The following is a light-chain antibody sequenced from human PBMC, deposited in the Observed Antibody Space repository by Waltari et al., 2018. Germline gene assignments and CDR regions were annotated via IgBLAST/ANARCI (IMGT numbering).Light chain of an antibody. J-gene: IGLJ1*01. CDR3: SSYAGSNTYV. V-gene: IGLV2-11*01. CDR2: DVN. Sequence: QSALTQPLSVSVSPGQSVTLSCTVTSSDVGGFNYVPWYQQHPGKAPKFLIYDVNQRPSGVPDRFSGSKSGNTASLTISGLQAEDEADYYCSSYAGSNTYVFGTGTTVTVL. CDR1: SSDVGGFNY.